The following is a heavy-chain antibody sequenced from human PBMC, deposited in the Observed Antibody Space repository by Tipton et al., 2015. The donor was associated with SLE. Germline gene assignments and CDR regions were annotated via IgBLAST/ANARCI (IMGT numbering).Heavy chain of an antibody. CDR1: GYSISSCYY. D-gene: IGHD3-10*01. CDR2: IYGSGSS. V-gene: IGHV4-38-2*02. CDR3: ARDPPSSYYYGMDV. J-gene: IGHJ6*02. Sequence: TLSLTCAVSGYSISSCYYWGWIRPPPGKGLEWVGSIYGSGSSYYNPSLRSRVTISVDTSKNQFSLKLSSVTAADTAVYFCARDPPSSYYYGMDVWGRGATVTVSS.